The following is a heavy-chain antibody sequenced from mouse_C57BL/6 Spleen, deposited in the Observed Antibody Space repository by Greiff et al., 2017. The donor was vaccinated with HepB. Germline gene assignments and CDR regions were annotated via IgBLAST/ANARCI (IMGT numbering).Heavy chain of an antibody. CDR3: ARGLAWTGY. D-gene: IGHD3-1*01. Sequence: VQLQQPGTELVKPGASVKLSCKASGYTFTSYWMHWVKQSPGQGLEWIGNINHSNGGTNYNEKLKSKATLTVYKSTSTAYMQRSSLTSEDAAVYYCARGLAWTGYWGQGTTLTVSS. V-gene: IGHV1-53*01. CDR2: INHSNGGT. J-gene: IGHJ2*01. CDR1: GYTFTSYW.